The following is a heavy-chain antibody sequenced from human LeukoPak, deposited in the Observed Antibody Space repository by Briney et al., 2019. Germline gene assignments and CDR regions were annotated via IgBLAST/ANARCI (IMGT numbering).Heavy chain of an antibody. D-gene: IGHD3-10*01. CDR1: GGSFSGYY. CDR3: ARARLYYGSGSYYNVIPNWFDP. CDR2: INHSGST. J-gene: IGHJ5*02. Sequence: PSETLSLTCAVYGGSFSGYYWSWIRQPPGKGLEWIGEINHSGSTNYNPSLKSRVTISVDTSKNQFSLKLSSVTAADTAVYYCARARLYYGSGSYYNVIPNWFDPWGQGTLVTVSS. V-gene: IGHV4-34*01.